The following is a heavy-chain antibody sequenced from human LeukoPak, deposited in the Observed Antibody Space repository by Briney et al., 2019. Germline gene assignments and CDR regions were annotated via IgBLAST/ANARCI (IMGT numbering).Heavy chain of an antibody. CDR1: GFTFGHYA. V-gene: IGHV3-30-3*01. CDR2: ILYDGSNP. Sequence: QPGGSLRLSCAASGFTFGHYAMHWVRQAPGKGLEWVAIILYDGSNPDFADSVKGRFTISRDNARNSLYLQMNSLRPEDTAVYYCAREGYNYGLSYSYHFDYWGQGVLVTVSA. CDR3: AREGYNYGLSYSYHFDY. J-gene: IGHJ4*02. D-gene: IGHD5-18*01.